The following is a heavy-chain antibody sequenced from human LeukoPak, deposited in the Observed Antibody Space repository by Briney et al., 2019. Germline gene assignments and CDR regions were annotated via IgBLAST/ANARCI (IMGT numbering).Heavy chain of an antibody. V-gene: IGHV4-34*01. CDR3: AREGRPSYYYGSGSYYNGLPFDY. CDR1: GGSFSGYY. J-gene: IGHJ4*02. Sequence: SETLSLTCAVYGGSFSGYYWSWIRQPPGKGLEWLGEINHSGSTNYNPSLKSRVTISVDTSRNQFSLKLSSVTAADTAVYYCAREGRPSYYYGSGSYYNGLPFDYWGQGTLVTVSS. D-gene: IGHD3-10*01. CDR2: INHSGST.